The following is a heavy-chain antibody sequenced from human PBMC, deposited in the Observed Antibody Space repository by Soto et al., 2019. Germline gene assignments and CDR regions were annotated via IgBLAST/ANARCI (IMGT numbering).Heavy chain of an antibody. Sequence: GWSLRLSCAASGFTFSSYWMHWVRQAPGKGLVWVSRINSDGSSTSYADSVKGRFTISRDNAKNTLYLQMNSLRAEDTAVYYCARDRYCSSTSCYENWFDPWGQGTLVTVSS. V-gene: IGHV3-74*01. CDR1: GFTFSSYW. J-gene: IGHJ5*02. CDR2: INSDGSST. CDR3: ARDRYCSSTSCYENWFDP. D-gene: IGHD2-2*01.